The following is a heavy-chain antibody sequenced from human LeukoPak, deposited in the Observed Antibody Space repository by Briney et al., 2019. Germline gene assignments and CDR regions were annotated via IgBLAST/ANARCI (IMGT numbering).Heavy chain of an antibody. CDR2: INPSGGST. V-gene: IGHV1-46*01. J-gene: IGHJ3*02. CDR1: GYTFTSYY. Sequence: ASVKVSCKASGYTFTSYYMHWVRQAPGQGPEWMGIINPSGGSTSYAQKFQGRVTMTRDTSTSTVYMELSSLRSEDTAVYYCARATRIQLWLEGGAFDIWGQGTMVTVSS. CDR3: ARATRIQLWLEGGAFDI. D-gene: IGHD5-18*01.